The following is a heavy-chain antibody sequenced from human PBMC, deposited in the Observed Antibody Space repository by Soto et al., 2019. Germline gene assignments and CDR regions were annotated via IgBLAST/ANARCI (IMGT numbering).Heavy chain of an antibody. Sequence: QVQLVQSGAEVKKPGSSVKVSCKASGGTFGSYAISWVRQAPGHGLEWMGGIIPIAGTANYAKKFQGRVTIATDESTSTAYIERGRLRSEETAVYYCGRSQGSSTSLEIYYYYYYGMDVWGQGTTVTVSS. V-gene: IGHV1-69*01. D-gene: IGHD2-2*01. CDR1: GGTFGSYA. CDR2: IIPIAGTA. J-gene: IGHJ6*02. CDR3: GRSQGSSTSLEIYYYYYYGMDV.